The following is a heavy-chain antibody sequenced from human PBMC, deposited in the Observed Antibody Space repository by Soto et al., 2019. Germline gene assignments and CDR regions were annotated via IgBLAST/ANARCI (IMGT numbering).Heavy chain of an antibody. D-gene: IGHD3-10*01. Sequence: QVQLVQSGAEVKKPGSSVKVSCKASGGTFSRYTINWVRQAPGQGLECMGRLIPIAAIANYTQKFQGRVTITVDKSSTTAYMELSSLRSDDTAVYYCARGSTIVRGAPSWFDPWGQGTLVTVSS. CDR1: GGTFSRYT. J-gene: IGHJ5*02. CDR3: ARGSTIVRGAPSWFDP. CDR2: LIPIAAIA. V-gene: IGHV1-69*02.